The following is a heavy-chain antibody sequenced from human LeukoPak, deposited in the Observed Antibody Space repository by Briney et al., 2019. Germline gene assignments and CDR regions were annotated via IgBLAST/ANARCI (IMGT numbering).Heavy chain of an antibody. D-gene: IGHD2-2*02. CDR1: GGSISSSSYY. CDR3: ARHEGLGYCSSTSCYTEYNWFDP. J-gene: IGHJ5*02. Sequence: SETLSLTCTVSGGSISSSSYYWGWIRQSPGKGLEWIGSIYHSGSTYYNPSLKSRVTISVDTSKNQFSLKLSSVTAADTAVYYCARHEGLGYCSSTSCYTEYNWFDPWGQGTLVTVSS. CDR2: IYHSGST. V-gene: IGHV4-39*01.